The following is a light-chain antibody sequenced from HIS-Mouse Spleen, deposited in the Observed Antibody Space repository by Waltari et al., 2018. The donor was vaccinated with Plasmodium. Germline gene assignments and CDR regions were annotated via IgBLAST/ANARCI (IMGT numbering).Light chain of an antibody. CDR3: QQSYSTWT. V-gene: IGKV1-39*01. CDR2: AAS. CDR1: QSISNY. J-gene: IGKJ1*01. Sequence: IQMTQSPSSLSASVGDRVTITCRASQSISNYLNWDQQKPGKAPKFLIYAASTLQSGVPLRFSGSGSGTDFTLTISSLQPEDFATYDCQQSYSTWTFGQGTKVEIK.